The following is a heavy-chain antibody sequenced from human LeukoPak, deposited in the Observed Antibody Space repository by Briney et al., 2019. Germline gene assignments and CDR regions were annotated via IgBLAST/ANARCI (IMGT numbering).Heavy chain of an antibody. V-gene: IGHV4-34*01. CDR1: GGSFSGYY. D-gene: IGHD6-19*01. J-gene: IGHJ4*02. CDR2: INHSGST. CDR3: ARQWLVSPLFDY. Sequence: PSETLSLTCAVYGGSFSGYYWSWIRQPPGKGLEWIGEINHSGSTNYNPSLRSRVTVSAHTSKNQLSLKLSSVTAADTAVYYCARQWLVSPLFDYWGQGTLVTVSS.